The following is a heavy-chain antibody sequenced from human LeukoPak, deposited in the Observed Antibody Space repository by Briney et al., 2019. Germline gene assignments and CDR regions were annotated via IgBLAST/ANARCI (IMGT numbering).Heavy chain of an antibody. CDR2: INGDGRTT. CDR1: GLIFSTYT. V-gene: IGHV3-64*04. CDR3: ARGALTGYSSGWRLDY. D-gene: IGHD6-19*01. Sequence: PGGSLRLSCSASGLIFSTYTMYWVRQAPGKGLEYVSVINGDGRTTYYADSVKGRFTISRDNSKNTLYLQMNSLRAEDTAIYYCARGALTGYSSGWRLDYWGLGTLVTVSS. J-gene: IGHJ4*02.